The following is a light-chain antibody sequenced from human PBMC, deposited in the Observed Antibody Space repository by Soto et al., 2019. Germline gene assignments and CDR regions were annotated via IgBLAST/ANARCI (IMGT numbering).Light chain of an antibody. V-gene: IGKV3-20*01. CDR2: GAS. J-gene: IGKJ4*01. CDR1: QSVSSSY. Sequence: EIVLTQAPGTLSLSPGERATLSCRASQSVSSSYLAWYQQKPGQAPRLLIYGASSRATGIPDRFSGSWSGTDFTLTISSLEPEDFAVYYCQQYGSSPLTFGGGTKVEIK. CDR3: QQYGSSPLT.